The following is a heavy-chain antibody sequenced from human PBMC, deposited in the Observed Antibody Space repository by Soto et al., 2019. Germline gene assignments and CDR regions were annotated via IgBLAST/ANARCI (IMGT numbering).Heavy chain of an antibody. CDR1: GDTFKSYQ. V-gene: IGHV1-3*04. J-gene: IGHJ4*02. D-gene: IGHD4-17*01. Sequence: ASVKVSCTASGDTFKSYQIYWVRQAPGQRLECMGWINISNGNTEYSQSFQGRVTMTRDTSASTAYMELSSLRSEDTAVYYSARDTELTLVTTLDYWGQGTPVTVSS. CDR3: ARDTELTLVTTLDY. CDR2: INISNGNT.